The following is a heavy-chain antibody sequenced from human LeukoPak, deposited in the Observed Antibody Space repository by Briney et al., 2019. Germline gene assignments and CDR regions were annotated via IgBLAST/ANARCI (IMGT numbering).Heavy chain of an antibody. J-gene: IGHJ6*03. D-gene: IGHD5-12*01. V-gene: IGHV4-61*05. CDR1: GGSISSSIYF. CDR3: AIRTLGLLRKGGAMDV. CDR2: IYYSGST. Sequence: PSETLSLTCTVSGGSISSSIYFWGWIRQPPGKGLEWIGYIYYSGSTNYNPSLKSRVTISVDTSKNQFSLKLSSVTAADTAVYYCAIRTLGLLRKGGAMDVWGKGTTVTVSS.